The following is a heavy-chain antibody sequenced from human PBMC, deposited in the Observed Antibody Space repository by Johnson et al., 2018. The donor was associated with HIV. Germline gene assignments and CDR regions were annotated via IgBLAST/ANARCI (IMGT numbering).Heavy chain of an antibody. CDR3: ARVHTPRNGFDI. CDR2: ISSSGNTM. J-gene: IGHJ3*02. Sequence: QVLLVESGGGLVNPGGSLRLSCAASGFTFSDYYMSWIRQAPGKGLEWVSYISSSGNTMYYADSVKGRFTISRDNAKNSRFLQMNSLSGEDTAVYFCARVHTPRNGFDIWGPGTMVTVSS. V-gene: IGHV3-11*04. CDR1: GFTFSDYY.